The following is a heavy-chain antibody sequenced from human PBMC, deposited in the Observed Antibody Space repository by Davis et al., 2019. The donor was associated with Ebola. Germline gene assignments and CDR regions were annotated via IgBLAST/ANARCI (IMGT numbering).Heavy chain of an antibody. V-gene: IGHV1-3*01. CDR2: INVAKGNT. D-gene: IGHD1-26*01. CDR1: GYIFPSYA. J-gene: IGHJ4*02. Sequence: ASVTVSFQASGYIFPSYAMLPLRHPPRHKLEWLGFINVAKGNTKFSQKFQGRVTMTRDTSAGTAYMEMSSLTSEDTAVYFCARTYVGGWLIDYWGQGTLVTVSS. CDR3: ARTYVGGWLIDY.